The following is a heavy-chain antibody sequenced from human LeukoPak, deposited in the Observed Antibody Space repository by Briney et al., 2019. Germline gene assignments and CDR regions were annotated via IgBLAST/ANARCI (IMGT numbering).Heavy chain of an antibody. V-gene: IGHV1-69*06. CDR1: GYTFPSSG. Sequence: GASVKVSCKASGYTFPSSGISWVRQAPGQGLEWMGGIIPIFGTANYAQKFQGRVTITADKSTSTAYMELSSLRSEDTAVYYCARGLPGYYYDSSGSQQFDYWGQGTLVTVSS. J-gene: IGHJ4*02. CDR2: IIPIFGTA. D-gene: IGHD3-22*01. CDR3: ARGLPGYYYDSSGSQQFDY.